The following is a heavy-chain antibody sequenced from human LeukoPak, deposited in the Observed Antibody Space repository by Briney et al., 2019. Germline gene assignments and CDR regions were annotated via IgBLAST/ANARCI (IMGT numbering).Heavy chain of an antibody. V-gene: IGHV3-23*01. D-gene: IGHD3-22*01. CDR2: ISSSGGSP. CDR1: GFSFSSYA. J-gene: IGHJ4*02. Sequence: PGGSLRLSCAASGFSFSSYAMSWGRQAPGKGLGWVSGISSSGGSPYYADSVQGRFTISRGNSKNTLFLQMTGLRAEDTAVYYCADLGTTYYYDRSTYWGQGTLVAVSS. CDR3: ADLGTTYYYDRSTY.